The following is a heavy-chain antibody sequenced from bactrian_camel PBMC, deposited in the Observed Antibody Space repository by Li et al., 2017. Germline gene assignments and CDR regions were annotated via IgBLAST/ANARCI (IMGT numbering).Heavy chain of an antibody. V-gene: IGHV3S42*01. CDR1: GFRFNITA. CDR2: INGDGDVT. J-gene: IGHJ4*01. D-gene: IGHD3*01. Sequence: VQLVESGGTLVQPGGSLRLSCTTSGFRFNITAMSWARQAPGKGLEWVSAINGDGDVTLYADSVKGRFTISRDNAKNTLYLQMNSLKTEDTARYYCALGSSRQATMTARGKGTQVTVS.